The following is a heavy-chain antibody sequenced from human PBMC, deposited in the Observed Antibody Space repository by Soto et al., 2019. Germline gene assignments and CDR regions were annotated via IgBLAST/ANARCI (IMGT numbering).Heavy chain of an antibody. V-gene: IGHV3-21*01. CDR2: IRSISDYI. Sequence: VGPVRAFHGASVWTSTGYGISGLGRDPGKGLEWVSSIRSISDYIYYADSVKGRFTISRDNAKNSLYLQMNSLRAEDTVVYYCARDPGSSWYGFDYWGQGALVTVSS. CDR3: ARDPGSSWYGFDY. D-gene: IGHD6-13*01. CDR1: VWTSTGYG. J-gene: IGHJ4*02.